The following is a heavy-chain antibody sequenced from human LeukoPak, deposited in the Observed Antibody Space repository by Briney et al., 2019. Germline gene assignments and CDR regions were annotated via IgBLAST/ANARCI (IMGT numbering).Heavy chain of an antibody. Sequence: SVKVSCKASGGTFSSYATSWVRQAPGQGLEWMGRIIPIFGTANYAQKFQGRVTITTDESTSTAYMELSSLRSEDTAVYYCASGMYSTSSYYYDSSGYQGLYYFDYWGQGTLVTVSS. J-gene: IGHJ4*02. CDR2: IIPIFGTA. CDR1: GGTFSSYA. CDR3: ASGMYSTSSYYYDSSGYQGLYYFDY. V-gene: IGHV1-69*05. D-gene: IGHD3-22*01.